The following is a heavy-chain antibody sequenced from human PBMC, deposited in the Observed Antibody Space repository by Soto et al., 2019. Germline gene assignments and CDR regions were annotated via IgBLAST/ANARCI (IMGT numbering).Heavy chain of an antibody. D-gene: IGHD3-3*01. CDR1: GYNLSNHW. CDR2: IDPSDSYT. Sequence: GSFKIFCKGSGYNLSNHWISWGGQMARKGLEWMGRIDPSDSYTNYSPSFQGHVTISADKSISTAYLQWSSLKASDTAMYYCARLPYYDFWKGGMDVWGQGTTVTVSS. CDR3: ARLPYYDFWKGGMDV. V-gene: IGHV5-10-1*01. J-gene: IGHJ6*02.